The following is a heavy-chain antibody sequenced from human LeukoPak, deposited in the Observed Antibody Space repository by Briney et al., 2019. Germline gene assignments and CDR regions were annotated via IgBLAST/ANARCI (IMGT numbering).Heavy chain of an antibody. J-gene: IGHJ3*02. V-gene: IGHV4-59*01. CDR1: GGSITSYY. Sequence: SETLSLTCTVSGGSITSYYWSWIRQPPGKGLEWIGYIYYSGSTNYNPSLKSRVTISVDTSKNQFSLKLSSVTAADTAVYYCARGSQLYDSSGYYVAFDIWGQGTMVTVSS. CDR2: IYYSGST. D-gene: IGHD3-22*01. CDR3: ARGSQLYDSSGYYVAFDI.